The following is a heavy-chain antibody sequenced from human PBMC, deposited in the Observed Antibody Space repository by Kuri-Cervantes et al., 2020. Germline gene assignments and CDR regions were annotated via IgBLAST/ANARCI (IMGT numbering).Heavy chain of an antibody. CDR2: IYTSGST. CDR3: ARVGVYSSGWTFDY. D-gene: IGHD6-19*01. Sequence: SETLSLTCTVSGGSISSYYWSWIRQPAGKGLEWIGRIYTSGSTNYNPSLKSRVTISVDTSKNQFSLKLSSVTAADTAVYYCARVGVYSSGWTFDYWGQGTLVTVSS. V-gene: IGHV4-4*07. CDR1: GGSISSYY. J-gene: IGHJ4*02.